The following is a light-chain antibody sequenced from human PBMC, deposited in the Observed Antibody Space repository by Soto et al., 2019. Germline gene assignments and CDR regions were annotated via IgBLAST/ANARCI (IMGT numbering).Light chain of an antibody. CDR2: AAA. Sequence: DIQLTQSPFFLSASVGDRVTITCRASQGVSSYLAWYQQKPGIAPKLLIYAAATLQSGVPSRFSGSGSGTEFTLTVSSLQPEDFATYYCQQLYSYPLTFGGGTKVEVK. CDR1: QGVSSY. J-gene: IGKJ4*01. V-gene: IGKV1-9*01. CDR3: QQLYSYPLT.